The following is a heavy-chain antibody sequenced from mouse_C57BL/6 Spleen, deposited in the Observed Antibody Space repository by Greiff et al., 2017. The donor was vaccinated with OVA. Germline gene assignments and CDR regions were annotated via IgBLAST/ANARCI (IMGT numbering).Heavy chain of an antibody. CDR3: AREGVYYGYDGPWFAY. CDR2: IDPNSGGT. D-gene: IGHD2-2*01. CDR1: GYTFTSYW. Sequence: VKLMESGAELVKPGASVKLSCKASGYTFTSYWMHWVKQRPGRGLEWIGRIDPNSGGTKYNEKFKSKATLTVDKPSSTAYMQLSSLTSEDSAVYYCAREGVYYGYDGPWFAYWGQGTLVTVSA. J-gene: IGHJ3*01. V-gene: IGHV1-72*01.